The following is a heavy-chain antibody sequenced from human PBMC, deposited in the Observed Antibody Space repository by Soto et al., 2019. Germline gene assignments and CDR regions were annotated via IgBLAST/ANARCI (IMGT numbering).Heavy chain of an antibody. CDR1: GGSISSGGYY. CDR2: IYYSGST. CDR3: ARAYDFWSGYRLSPKTGQPVFDY. V-gene: IGHV4-31*03. J-gene: IGHJ4*02. D-gene: IGHD3-3*01. Sequence: SETLSLTCTVSGGSISSGGYYWSWIRQHQGKGLEWIGYIYYSGSTYYNPSLKSRVTISVDTSKNQFSLKLSSVTAADTAVYYCARAYDFWSGYRLSPKTGQPVFDYWGQGTLVTVSS.